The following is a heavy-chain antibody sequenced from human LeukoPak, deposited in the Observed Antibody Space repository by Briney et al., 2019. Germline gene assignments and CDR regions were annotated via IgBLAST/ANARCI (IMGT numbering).Heavy chain of an antibody. CDR3: ARAGYTAMASE. CDR2: IYYSGST. Sequence: PSETLSLTCTVSGGSISSSSYYWGWIRQPPGKGLEWIGSIYYSGSTYYNPSLKSRVTISVDTSKNQFSLKLSSVTAADTAVYYCARAGYTAMASEWGQGTLVTVSS. J-gene: IGHJ4*02. D-gene: IGHD5-18*01. V-gene: IGHV4-39*07. CDR1: GGSISSSSYY.